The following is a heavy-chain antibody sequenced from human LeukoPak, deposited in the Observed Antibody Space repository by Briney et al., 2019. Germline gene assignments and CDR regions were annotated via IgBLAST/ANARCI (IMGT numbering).Heavy chain of an antibody. Sequence: SETLSLTCTVSGGSISTSNYYWGWIRQPPGKGLEWIGNIFYSGSTYYSPSLKSRVTISLDTSKNQFSLRLSSVTAADTAVYYCARDLAWLVFDCWGQGTLVSVSS. CDR1: GGSISTSNYY. J-gene: IGHJ4*02. CDR3: ARDLAWLVFDC. CDR2: IFYSGST. V-gene: IGHV4-39*07. D-gene: IGHD6-19*01.